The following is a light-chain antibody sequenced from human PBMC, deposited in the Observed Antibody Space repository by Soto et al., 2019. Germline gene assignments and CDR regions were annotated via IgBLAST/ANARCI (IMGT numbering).Light chain of an antibody. Sequence: LTQPRSVSGSPGQSVTISCTGTSSDVGGYNYVSWYQQHPGKAPKLMIYDVSKRPSGVPDRFSGSKSGNTASLTISGLQAEDEADYHCCSYAGSYTLVFGGGTKVTVL. CDR1: SSDVGGYNY. CDR3: CSYAGSYTLV. J-gene: IGLJ2*01. CDR2: DVS. V-gene: IGLV2-11*01.